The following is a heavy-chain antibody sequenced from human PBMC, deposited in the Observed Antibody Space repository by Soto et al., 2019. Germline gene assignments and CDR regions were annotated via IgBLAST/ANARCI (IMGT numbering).Heavy chain of an antibody. CDR3: ARVTGTTLWYYYYGMDV. J-gene: IGHJ6*02. D-gene: IGHD1-7*01. V-gene: IGHV1-46*01. Sequence: GASVKVSCKASGYTFTSYYMHWVRQAPGQGLEWMGIINPSGGSTSYAQKFQGRVTMTRDTSTSTVYMELSSLRSEDTAVYYCARVTGTTLWYYYYGMDVWGQGTTVTVS. CDR2: INPSGGST. CDR1: GYTFTSYY.